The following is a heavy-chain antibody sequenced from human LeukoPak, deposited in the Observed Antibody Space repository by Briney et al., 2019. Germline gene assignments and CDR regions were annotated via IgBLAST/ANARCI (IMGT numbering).Heavy chain of an antibody. V-gene: IGHV3-30-3*01. J-gene: IGHJ4*02. CDR1: GFTFSSYA. CDR3: ARDIPDY. D-gene: IGHD2-21*01. Sequence: PGRSLRLSCAASGFTFSSYAMHWVRQAPGKGLEWVAVISYDGSNKYYADSVKGRFTISRDNSKNTLYLQMNSLRAEDTAVYYCARDIPDYWGQGTLVTVSS. CDR2: ISYDGSNK.